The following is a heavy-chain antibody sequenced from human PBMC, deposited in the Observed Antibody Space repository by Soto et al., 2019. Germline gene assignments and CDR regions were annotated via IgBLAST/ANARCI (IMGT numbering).Heavy chain of an antibody. Sequence: GGSLRRACAASGFTFSSHWMHWVRQAPGKGLVWVSRINSDGSSTSYADSVKGRFTISRDNAKNTLYLQMNSLRAEDTAVYYCARVGEIRYYFDYWGQGTLVTVSS. J-gene: IGHJ4*02. CDR2: INSDGSST. CDR1: GFTFSSHW. V-gene: IGHV3-74*01. D-gene: IGHD3-10*01. CDR3: ARVGEIRYYFDY.